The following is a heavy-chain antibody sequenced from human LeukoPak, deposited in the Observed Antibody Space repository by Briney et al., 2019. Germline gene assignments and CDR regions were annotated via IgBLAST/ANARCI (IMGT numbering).Heavy chain of an antibody. CDR2: INPSGGYT. CDR1: GYTFSNYY. J-gene: IGHJ4*02. V-gene: IGHV1-46*01. CDR3: ARQEDSSGYYYYY. Sequence: ASVKVSCKASGYTFSNYYMHWVRQAPGQGLEWMGIINPSGGYTTYAQKFQGRVTMTRDTSTSAVSMELSSLRSEDTAVYFCARQEDSSGYYYYYWGQGTLVTVSS. D-gene: IGHD3-22*01.